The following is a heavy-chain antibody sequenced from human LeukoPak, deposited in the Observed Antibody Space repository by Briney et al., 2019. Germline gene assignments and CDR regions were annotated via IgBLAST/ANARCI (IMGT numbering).Heavy chain of an antibody. CDR2: ISGSGGST. CDR1: GFTFSSYA. D-gene: IGHD3-3*01. CDR3: AKDGSSTIFGVVIISHFDY. Sequence: VGSLRLSCAASGFTFSSYAMSWVRQAPGKGLEWVSAISGSGGSTYYADSVKGRFTISRDNSKNTLYLQMNSLRAEDTAVYYCAKDGSSTIFGVVIISHFDYWGQGTLVTVSS. V-gene: IGHV3-23*01. J-gene: IGHJ4*02.